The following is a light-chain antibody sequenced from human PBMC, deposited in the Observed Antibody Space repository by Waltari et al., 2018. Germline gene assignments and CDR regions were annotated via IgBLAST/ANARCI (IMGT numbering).Light chain of an antibody. V-gene: IGKV3-20*01. CDR2: GGS. J-gene: IGKJ1*01. CDR1: QCVSTAY. Sequence: EIVLTQSPGTLSFSPGERATLSCRASQCVSTAYLAWYQQRPGQAPRLLIYGGSSRATGIPDRFSGSGSGTDFTLTISRLESEDFAVYYCQQYATSRTFGQGTKVEIK. CDR3: QQYATSRT.